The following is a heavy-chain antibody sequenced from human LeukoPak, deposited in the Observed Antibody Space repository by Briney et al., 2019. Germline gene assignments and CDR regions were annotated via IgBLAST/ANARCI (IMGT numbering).Heavy chain of an antibody. CDR2: ISGSGGST. D-gene: IGHD1-7*01. V-gene: IGHV3-23*01. J-gene: IGHJ4*02. CDR1: A. CDR3: AKGITGTTRYFDY. Sequence: AMSWVRQAPGKGLEWVSAISGSGGSTYYADSVKGRFTISRDNSKNTLYLQMNSLRAEDTAVYYCAKGITGTTRYFDYWGQGTLVTVSS.